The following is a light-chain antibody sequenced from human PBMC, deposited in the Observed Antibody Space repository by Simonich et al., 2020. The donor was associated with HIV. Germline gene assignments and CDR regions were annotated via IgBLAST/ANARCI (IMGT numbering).Light chain of an antibody. CDR1: QSVSSW. J-gene: IGKJ1*01. CDR2: KAS. CDR3: QQYNNYRT. V-gene: IGKV1-5*03. Sequence: DIQLTQSPSTLSASVGDRVTITCRASQSVSSWVAWYQQKPGKAPKLLIYKASTLETGGPLRVSGSGFGTEFTLTISSLQPDDFATYYCQQYNNYRTFGQGTKVEIK.